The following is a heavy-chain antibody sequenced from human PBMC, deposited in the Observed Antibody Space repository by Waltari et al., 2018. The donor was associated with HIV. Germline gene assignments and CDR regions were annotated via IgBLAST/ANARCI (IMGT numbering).Heavy chain of an antibody. CDR1: GYPVSSNY. Sequence: EVQLVESGGGLIQPGGSLRLSCAASGYPVSSNYMSWVRQAPGKGLEWVSVIYANGKTYYADSVKGRFSISRDNSKNTVFLQMNSLRAEDTAVYYCARGWLQIWGQGTLVTVSS. J-gene: IGHJ4*02. CDR3: ARGWLQI. V-gene: IGHV3-53*01. D-gene: IGHD5-12*01. CDR2: IYANGKT.